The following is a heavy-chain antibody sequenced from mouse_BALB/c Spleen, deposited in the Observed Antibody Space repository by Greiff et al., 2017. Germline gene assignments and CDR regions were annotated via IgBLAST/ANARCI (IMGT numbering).Heavy chain of an antibody. D-gene: IGHD3-1*01. Sequence: VQLQQSGPGLVAPSQSLSITCTVSGFSLTSYGVHWVRQPPGKGLEWLGVIWAGGSTNYNSALMSRLSISKDNSKSQVFLKMNSLQTDDTAMYYGAREAGSSGTYGGGAMDYWGQGTSVTVSS. V-gene: IGHV2-9*02. CDR3: AREAGSSGTYGGGAMDY. CDR1: GFSLTSYG. CDR2: IWAGGST. J-gene: IGHJ4*01.